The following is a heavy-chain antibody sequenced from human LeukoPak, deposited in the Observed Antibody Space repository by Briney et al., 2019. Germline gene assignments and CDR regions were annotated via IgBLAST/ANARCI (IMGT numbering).Heavy chain of an antibody. Sequence: SETLPLTCAISGGSFSGYCWSWIRQPPGKGLEWIGEISHSGSSNYNPSLKSRITISVDTSKNQFSLRLSSMTAADTAVYYCARVGVDSSDYYYVNAFDIWGQGTMVTVSS. V-gene: IGHV4-34*01. CDR3: ARVGVDSSDYYYVNAFDI. D-gene: IGHD3-22*01. CDR1: GGSFSGYC. J-gene: IGHJ3*02. CDR2: ISHSGSS.